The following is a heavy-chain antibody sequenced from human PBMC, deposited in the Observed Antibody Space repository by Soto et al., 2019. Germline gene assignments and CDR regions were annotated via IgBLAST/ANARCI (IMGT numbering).Heavy chain of an antibody. J-gene: IGHJ6*02. D-gene: IGHD3-10*01. CDR1: GGSISSGGYY. CDR2: IYYSANA. CDR3: ARSGGNSYYYGMDV. V-gene: IGHV4-31*02. Sequence: QVQLQESGPGLVKPSQTLSLTWSVSGGSISSGGYYWRWIRQPPGKGLEWIGYIYYSANAHYNPSLKGRVSISADTSKNQFSLNLSSVTAADTAVYYCARSGGNSYYYGMDVWGHGTTVTVSS.